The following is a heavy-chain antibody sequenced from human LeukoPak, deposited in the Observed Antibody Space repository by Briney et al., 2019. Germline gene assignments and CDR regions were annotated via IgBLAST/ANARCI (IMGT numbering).Heavy chain of an antibody. J-gene: IGHJ4*02. CDR2: ITPSGSTI. CDR1: GFTFSGYY. D-gene: IGHD5-24*01. CDR3: AGRDVYHSAF. Sequence: GGSLSLSCAASGFTFSGYYMSWVRQAPGKGLEWVSYITPSGSTIYYADSVKGRFTISRDNAKNSLYLQMNSLRAEDTAVYFCAGRDVYHSAFWGQGPLVTVSS. V-gene: IGHV3-11*01.